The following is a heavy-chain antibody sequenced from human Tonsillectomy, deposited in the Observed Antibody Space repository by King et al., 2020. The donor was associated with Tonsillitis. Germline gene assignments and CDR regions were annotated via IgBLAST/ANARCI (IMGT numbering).Heavy chain of an antibody. J-gene: IGHJ4*02. CDR3: GGGYSFGYGRAPFDY. V-gene: IGHV3-23*04. Sequence: VQLVESGGGLVQPGDSLRLSCVASGFSFSTFAMSWVRQAPGKGLEWVSTVTGNGGRRSYADSVRGRFIISRDISKNTLYLQMNSLRAEDTAVYYCGGGYSFGYGRAPFDYWGQGPLVSVS. CDR2: VTGNGGRR. D-gene: IGHD5-18*01. CDR1: GFSFSTFA.